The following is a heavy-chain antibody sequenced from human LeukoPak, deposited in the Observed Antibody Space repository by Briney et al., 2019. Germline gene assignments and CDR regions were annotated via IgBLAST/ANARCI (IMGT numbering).Heavy chain of an antibody. CDR2: IYHSGST. CDR3: ARGYDSSGYYPL. J-gene: IGHJ4*02. CDR1: GGSISSSNW. Sequence: PSETLSLTCTVSGGSISSSNWWSWVRPPPGKGLEWIGEIYHSGSTNYNPSLKSRVTISVDKSKNQFSLKLSSVTAADTAVYYCARGYDSSGYYPLWGQGTLVTVSS. V-gene: IGHV4-4*02. D-gene: IGHD3-22*01.